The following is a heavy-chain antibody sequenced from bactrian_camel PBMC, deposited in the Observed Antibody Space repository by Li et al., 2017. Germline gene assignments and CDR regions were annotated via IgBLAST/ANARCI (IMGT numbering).Heavy chain of an antibody. V-gene: IGHV3S55*01. CDR2: NSSDGNT. D-gene: IGHD6*01. J-gene: IGHJ4*01. Sequence: HVQLVESGGGSAQAGGSLTLSCTAPGFTFDDSAMGWYRQAPGNECELVARNSSDGNTTYADSVKGRFTISRDNAKRTLYLRMDSLKPEDTAMYYCVARYGGRLCSPHSTFALSGQGTQVTVS. CDR1: GFTFDDSA.